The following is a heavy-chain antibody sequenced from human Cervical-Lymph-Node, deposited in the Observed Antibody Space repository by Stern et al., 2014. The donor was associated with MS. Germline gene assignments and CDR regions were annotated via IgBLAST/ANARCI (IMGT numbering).Heavy chain of an antibody. CDR3: ARERQQYCNSEGCSYWYFDL. Sequence: QVQLQESGPGLVKPSGTLSLTCAVSGGSVSSTNWWSWVRQSPGKGLEWIGNIYHSGAPNYRPSLRSRVSISLDNSKIHLSLHLTSGTAADTAVYYCARERQQYCNSEGCSYWYFDLWGRGTLVTVSS. V-gene: IGHV4-4*02. CDR2: IYHSGAP. CDR1: GGSVSSTNW. D-gene: IGHD2/OR15-2a*01. J-gene: IGHJ2*01.